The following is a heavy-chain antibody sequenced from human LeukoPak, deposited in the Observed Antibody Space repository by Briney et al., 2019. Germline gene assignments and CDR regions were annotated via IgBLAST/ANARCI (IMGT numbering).Heavy chain of an antibody. J-gene: IGHJ4*02. D-gene: IGHD4-17*01. CDR1: GFTFSSYG. CDR2: ISGSGDRT. CDR3: AKSLGSSHGDYYFDY. V-gene: IGHV3-23*01. Sequence: GGSLRLSCAASGFTFSSYGMSWVRQAPGKGLEWVSAISGSGDRTYYAGSVKGRFTISRDNSKNTLYLQMNGLRAEDTAVYYCAKSLGSSHGDYYFDYWGQGTLVTVSS.